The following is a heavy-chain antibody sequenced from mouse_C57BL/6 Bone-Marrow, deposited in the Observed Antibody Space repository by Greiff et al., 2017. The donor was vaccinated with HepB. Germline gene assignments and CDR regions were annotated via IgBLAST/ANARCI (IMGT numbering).Heavy chain of an antibody. CDR3: KIYGYDDY. D-gene: IGHD2-2*01. CDR1: GYTFTSYW. V-gene: IGHV1-5*01. J-gene: IGHJ2*01. CDR2: IYPGNSDT. Sequence: EVQLQQSGTVLARPGASVKMSCKTSGYTFTSYWMHWVKQRPGQGLEWIGAIYPGNSDTSYNQKFKGKAKLTAVTSDSTAYMELSSLKNEDSAVYYCKIYGYDDYGGQGTTLTVSS.